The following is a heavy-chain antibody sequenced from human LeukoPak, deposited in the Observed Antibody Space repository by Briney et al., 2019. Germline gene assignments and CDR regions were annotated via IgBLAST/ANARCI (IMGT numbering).Heavy chain of an antibody. J-gene: IGHJ5*02. CDR2: IKKDGSQK. D-gene: IGHD1-26*01. V-gene: IGHV3-7*03. CDR3: ARVGWELLNLHFDP. CDR1: GFTFSSYR. Sequence: GGSLRLSCAVSGFTFSSYRMSWVRQAPGKGPEWVASIKKDGSQKYYVDSVKGRFTISRDNAQNSLYLQMSSLRVEDTAIYSCARVGWELLNLHFDPWGQGTLVTVSS.